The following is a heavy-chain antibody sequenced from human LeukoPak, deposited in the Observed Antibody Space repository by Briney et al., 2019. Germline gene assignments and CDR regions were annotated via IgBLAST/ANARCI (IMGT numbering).Heavy chain of an antibody. V-gene: IGHV3-64D*09. D-gene: IGHD6-19*01. J-gene: IGHJ4*02. Sequence: PGGSLRLSCSASGFTFSSYPMHWVRQAPGRGLEYVSAITTNGGSTYYADSVKGRFTISRDNSKYTLYLQMSSLRAEDTAVYCCVKVQEQYYYDFWGQGTLVTVSS. CDR3: VKVQEQYYYDF. CDR2: ITTNGGST. CDR1: GFTFSSYP.